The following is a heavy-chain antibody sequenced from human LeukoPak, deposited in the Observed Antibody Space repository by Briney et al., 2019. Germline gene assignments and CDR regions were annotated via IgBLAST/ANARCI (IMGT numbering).Heavy chain of an antibody. CDR1: GGSISSYY. CDR2: ISSSGSTI. D-gene: IGHD3-3*01. CDR3: ASTRNPQLYYDFWSGYYRA. Sequence: LSLTCTVSGGSISSYYWSWIRQAPGKGLEWVSYISSSGSTIYYADSVKGRFTISRDNAKNSLYLQMNSLRAEDTAVYYCASTRNPQLYYDFWSGYYRAWGQGTLVTVSS. V-gene: IGHV3-11*04. J-gene: IGHJ5*02.